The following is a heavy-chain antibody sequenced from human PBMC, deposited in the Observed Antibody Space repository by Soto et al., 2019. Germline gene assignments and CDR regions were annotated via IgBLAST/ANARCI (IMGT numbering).Heavy chain of an antibody. J-gene: IGHJ6*02. CDR3: AKGYVWGSYRPSMDV. CDR2: ISSSGTTI. V-gene: IGHV3-11*01. D-gene: IGHD3-16*02. CDR1: GFTFSDYY. Sequence: QGQLGESGGGLAKPGGSLRLSCAASGFTFSDYYMSWIRQAPGKGVEWVSYISSSGTTIYYADSVKGRFTISRDNARNSLFLQMNSLRAEDTAVYYCAKGYVWGSYRPSMDVWGHGTTVTVSS.